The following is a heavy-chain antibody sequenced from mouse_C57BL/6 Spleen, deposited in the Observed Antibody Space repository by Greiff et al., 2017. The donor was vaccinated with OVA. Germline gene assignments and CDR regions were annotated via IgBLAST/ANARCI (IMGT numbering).Heavy chain of an antibody. CDR1: GFTFSDYY. CDR3: ARPTYYGSSPFAY. V-gene: IGHV5-12*01. D-gene: IGHD1-1*01. Sequence: DVKLVESGGGLVQPGGSLKLSCAASGFTFSDYYMYWVRQTPEKRLEWVAYISNGGGSTYYPDTVKGRFTISRDNAKNTLYLQMSRLKSEDTAMYYCARPTYYGSSPFAYWGQGTLVTVSA. CDR2: ISNGGGST. J-gene: IGHJ3*01.